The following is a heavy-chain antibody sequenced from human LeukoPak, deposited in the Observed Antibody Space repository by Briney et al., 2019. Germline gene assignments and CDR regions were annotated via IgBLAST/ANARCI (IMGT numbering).Heavy chain of an antibody. V-gene: IGHV4-59*01. CDR1: GGSISSYY. CDR2: IYYSGST. CDR3: ARDWYDIFGYYYGMDV. Sequence: PSETLSLTCTVSGGSISSYYWSWIRQPPGKGLEWIGYIYYSGSTNYNPSLKSRVTISVDTSKNQFSLKLSSVTAADTAVYYCARDWYDIFGYYYGMDVRGQGTTVTVSS. J-gene: IGHJ6*02. D-gene: IGHD3-9*01.